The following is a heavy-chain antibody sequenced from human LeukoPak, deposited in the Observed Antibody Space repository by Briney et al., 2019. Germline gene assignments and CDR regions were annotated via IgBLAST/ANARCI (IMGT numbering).Heavy chain of an antibody. CDR3: VKGSGSSGYYPLNY. CDR2: VTYSGDKV. J-gene: IGHJ4*02. Sequence: GGSLRLSCAASGFTFSSYAMTWVRQAPGKGLERVSAVTYSGDKVFYADSVKGRFTISRDNSKNTLYLQMSSLRVEDTAVYYCVKGSGSSGYYPLNYWGQGTLVTVSS. D-gene: IGHD3-22*01. CDR1: GFTFSSYA. V-gene: IGHV3-23*01.